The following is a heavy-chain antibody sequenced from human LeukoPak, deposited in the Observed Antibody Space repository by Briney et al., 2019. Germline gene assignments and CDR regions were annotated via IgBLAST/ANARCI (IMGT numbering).Heavy chain of an antibody. CDR3: ARHGWTFDI. CDR1: GYSISSGYH. Sequence: TSETLSLTCLVSGYSISSGYHWGWIRPPPGKGLDWIGSIYRSGITYYNPSLKSRVTISVDTSKNQFSLKLSSVTAADTAVYYCARHGWTFDIWGQGTMVTASS. J-gene: IGHJ3*02. CDR2: IYRSGIT. V-gene: IGHV4-38-2*01. D-gene: IGHD6-19*01.